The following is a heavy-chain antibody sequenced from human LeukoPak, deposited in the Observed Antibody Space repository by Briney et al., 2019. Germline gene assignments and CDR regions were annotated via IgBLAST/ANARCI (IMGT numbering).Heavy chain of an antibody. Sequence: GGSLRLSCAASGFTVSSNYMSWVRQAPGKGLEWVSYISSSGYTTHYADSVKGRFTISRDNAKNSLYLQMNSLRAEDTAVYYCARGPYCSSTSCYPWYFDLWGRGTLVTVSS. D-gene: IGHD2-2*01. CDR3: ARGPYCSSTSCYPWYFDL. J-gene: IGHJ2*01. CDR1: GFTVSSNY. V-gene: IGHV3-11*04. CDR2: ISSSGYTT.